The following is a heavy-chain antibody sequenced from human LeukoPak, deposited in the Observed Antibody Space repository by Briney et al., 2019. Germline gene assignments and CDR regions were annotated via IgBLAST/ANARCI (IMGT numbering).Heavy chain of an antibody. D-gene: IGHD1-26*01. Sequence: SETLSLTCTVSGGSISGSSYYWGWIRQPPGKGLEWIGEINHSGSTNYNPSLKSRVTISVDTSKNQFSLKLSSVTAADTAVYYCVKWEPTLYYFDYWGQGTLVTVSS. CDR3: VKWEPTLYYFDY. J-gene: IGHJ4*02. CDR1: GGSISGSSYY. CDR2: INHSGST. V-gene: IGHV4-39*07.